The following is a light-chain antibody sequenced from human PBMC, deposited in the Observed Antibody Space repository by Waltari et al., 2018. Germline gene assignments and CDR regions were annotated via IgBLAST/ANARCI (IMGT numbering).Light chain of an antibody. V-gene: IGKV3-20*01. CDR1: QSVSSSY. J-gene: IGKJ2*01. Sequence: IVLTQSPDTLSLSPGERVTLSCRASQSVSSSYLVWYQQKPGQAPRLLIYGASSRATGIPDRFSGSGSGTDFTLTISRLEPEDFAVYYCQRFGISPYTFGQGTKLEIK. CDR3: QRFGISPYT. CDR2: GAS.